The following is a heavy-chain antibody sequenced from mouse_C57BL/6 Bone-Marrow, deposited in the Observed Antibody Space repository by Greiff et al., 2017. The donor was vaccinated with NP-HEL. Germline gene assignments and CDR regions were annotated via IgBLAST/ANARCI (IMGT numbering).Heavy chain of an antibody. D-gene: IGHD2-2*01. Sequence: VQLQQSGPELVKPGASVKISCKASGYAFSSSWMNWVKQRPGKGLEWIGRIYPGDGDTNYNGKFKGKATLTADKSSSTAYMQLSSLTSEDSAVDFCARGLLWFFDYWGQGTTLTVSS. CDR1: GYAFSSSW. CDR3: ARGLLWFFDY. V-gene: IGHV1-82*01. CDR2: IYPGDGDT. J-gene: IGHJ2*01.